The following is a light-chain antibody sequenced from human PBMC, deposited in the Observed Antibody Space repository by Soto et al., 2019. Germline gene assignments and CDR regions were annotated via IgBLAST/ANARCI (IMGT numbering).Light chain of an antibody. CDR2: DTS. CDR3: QQYDDWLRLT. J-gene: IGKJ4*01. Sequence: EIVLTQSPGTLSLSPGERATLSCRACQSVSSSYLAWYQQKPGQAPRLLIYDTSTRATGIPARFSGSGSGTEFNLTISSLQSEDFAVYFCQQYDDWLRLTFGGGTRWIS. CDR1: QSVSSSY. V-gene: IGKV3-15*01.